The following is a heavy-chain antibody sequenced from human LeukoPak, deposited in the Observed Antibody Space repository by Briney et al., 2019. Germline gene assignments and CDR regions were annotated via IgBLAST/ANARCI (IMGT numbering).Heavy chain of an antibody. Sequence: HGESLRISCKASGYSFTSYWISWVRQMPGKGLEWMERIDPSDSYTNYSPSFQGYVTVSADKSISTAYLQWSSLKAWDTAMYSCASHGKFGEQRAAFDYWGQGTLVTVSS. CDR2: IDPSDSYT. D-gene: IGHD3-16*01. J-gene: IGHJ4*02. CDR1: GYSFTSYW. V-gene: IGHV5-10-1*01. CDR3: ASHGKFGEQRAAFDY.